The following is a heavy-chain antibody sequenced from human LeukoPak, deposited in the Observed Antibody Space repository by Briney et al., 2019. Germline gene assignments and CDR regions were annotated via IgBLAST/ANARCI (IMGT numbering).Heavy chain of an antibody. V-gene: IGHV3-7*01. D-gene: IGHD3-3*01. J-gene: IGHJ4*02. CDR2: IKRDGSER. CDR3: ARDKEAAVDFWSGYYPL. Sequence: GGSLRLSCAASGFIFSSYWMGWVRQAPGKGLEWVANIKRDGSERYYEDSVKGRFTISRDNAQNSLYLQMNSLRDEDTAGYYCARDKEAAVDFWSGYYPLWGQGTLVTVSS. CDR1: GFIFSSYW.